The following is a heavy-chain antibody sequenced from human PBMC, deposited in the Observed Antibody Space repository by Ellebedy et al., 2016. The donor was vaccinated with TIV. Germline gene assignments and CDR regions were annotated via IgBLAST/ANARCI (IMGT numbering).Heavy chain of an antibody. CDR1: GYTFTSYD. J-gene: IGHJ4*02. V-gene: IGHV1-8*01. CDR3: ARDQSTAVFDH. D-gene: IGHD1-1*01. CDR2: MNPDSGNT. Sequence: AASVKVSCKASGYTFTSYDINWVRQATGQGLEWMGWMNPDSGNTAYAQKFQGRVTLTTETSTNPAYMEPTNLRSDDTAVYYCARDQSTAVFDHWGQGTLITVSS.